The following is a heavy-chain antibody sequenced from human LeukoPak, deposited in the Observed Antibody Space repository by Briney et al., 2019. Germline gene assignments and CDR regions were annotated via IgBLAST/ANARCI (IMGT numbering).Heavy chain of an antibody. D-gene: IGHD1-1*01. CDR3: ARARAGPPLNWFDP. V-gene: IGHV3-33*01. CDR2: IWYDGSNK. J-gene: IGHJ5*02. Sequence: PGGSLRLSCAAPGFTFSSYGMHWVRQAPGKGLEWVAVIWYDGSNKYYADSVKGRFTISRDNSKNTLYLQMNSLRAEDTAVYYCARARAGPPLNWFDPWGQGTLVTVSS. CDR1: GFTFSSYG.